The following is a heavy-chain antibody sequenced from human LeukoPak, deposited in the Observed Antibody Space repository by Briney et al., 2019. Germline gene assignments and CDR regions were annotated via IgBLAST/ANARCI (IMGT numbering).Heavy chain of an antibody. Sequence: SETLSLTCTVSGGSISSGSYYWSWIRQPAGKGLEWIGRIYTSGSTNYNPSLKSRVTISVDTSKNQFSLKLSSVTAADTAVYYCAREPHIMNDFWSGYYTTFDYWGQGTLVTVSS. V-gene: IGHV4-61*02. CDR3: AREPHIMNDFWSGYYTTFDY. D-gene: IGHD3-3*01. J-gene: IGHJ4*02. CDR2: IYTSGST. CDR1: GGSISSGSYY.